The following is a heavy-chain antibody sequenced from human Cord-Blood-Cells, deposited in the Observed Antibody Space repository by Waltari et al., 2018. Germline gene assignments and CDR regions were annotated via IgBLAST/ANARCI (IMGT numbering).Heavy chain of an antibody. D-gene: IGHD2-2*01. CDR3: ARSGRGYCSSTSCLYYYYMDV. Sequence: QVQLQESGPGLVKPSETLSLTCPVSGGSISSYYWSWIRQPAGKGLEWIGRIYTSGSTNYNPSLKSRVTMSVDTSKNQFSLKLSSVTAADTAVYYCARSGRGYCSSTSCLYYYYMDVWGKGTTVTVSS. J-gene: IGHJ6*03. CDR2: IYTSGST. V-gene: IGHV4-4*07. CDR1: GGSISSYY.